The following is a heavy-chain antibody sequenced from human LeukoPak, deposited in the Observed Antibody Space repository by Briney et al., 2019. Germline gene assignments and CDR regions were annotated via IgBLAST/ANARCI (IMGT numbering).Heavy chain of an antibody. V-gene: IGHV3-30*02. D-gene: IGHD5-18*01. CDR1: GFTFSSYG. CDR3: AKEPNGYSYGYILDRGNAFDI. Sequence: PGRSLRLSCAASGFTFSSYGMHWVRQAPGKGLEWVAFIRYDGSNKYYADSVKGRFTISRDNSKNTLYLQMNSLRAEDTAVYYCAKEPNGYSYGYILDRGNAFDIWGQGTMVTVSS. J-gene: IGHJ3*02. CDR2: IRYDGSNK.